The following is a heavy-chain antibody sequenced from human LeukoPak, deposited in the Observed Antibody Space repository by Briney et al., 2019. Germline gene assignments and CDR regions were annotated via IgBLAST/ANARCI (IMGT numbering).Heavy chain of an antibody. J-gene: IGHJ4*02. CDR1: GVTFSSYA. CDR3: ARTEYYYDSSGYGY. V-gene: IGHV1-69*04. Sequence: SVKVSCKASGVTFSSYAISWVRQAPGQGLEWMGRIIPILGIANYAQKFQGRVTITADKSTSTAYMELSSLRSEDTAVYYCARTEYYYDSSGYGYWGQGTLVTVPS. CDR2: IIPILGIA. D-gene: IGHD3-22*01.